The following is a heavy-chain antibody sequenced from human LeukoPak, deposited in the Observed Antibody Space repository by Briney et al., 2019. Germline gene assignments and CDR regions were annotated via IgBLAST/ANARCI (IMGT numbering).Heavy chain of an antibody. CDR3: ARHESGDSGDYPFDY. CDR2: IYYSGST. J-gene: IGHJ4*02. Sequence: PSQTLSITCTVSGGSISSSSYYWGWIRQPPGKGLEWIGSIYYSGSTYYNPSLKSRVTISVDTSKNQFSLKLSSVTAADTAVYYCARHESGDSGDYPFDYWAREPWSPSPQ. CDR1: GGSISSSSYY. V-gene: IGHV4-39*01. D-gene: IGHD4-17*01.